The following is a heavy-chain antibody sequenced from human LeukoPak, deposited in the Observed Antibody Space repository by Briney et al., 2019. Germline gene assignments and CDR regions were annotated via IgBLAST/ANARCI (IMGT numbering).Heavy chain of an antibody. J-gene: IGHJ4*02. CDR3: ARVGIVVVPATPFDY. CDR2: IYHSGST. CDR1: GYFISSGYY. V-gene: IGHV4-38-2*01. D-gene: IGHD2-2*01. Sequence: SETLSLTCAVSGYFISSGYYWGWIRQPPGKGLEWIANIYHSGSTYYNPSLKSRVTMSVDTSKNQFSLKLSSVTAADTAVYYCARVGIVVVPATPFDYWGQGTLVTVSS.